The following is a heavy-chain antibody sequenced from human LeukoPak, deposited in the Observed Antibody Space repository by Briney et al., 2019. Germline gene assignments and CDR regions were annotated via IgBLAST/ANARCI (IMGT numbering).Heavy chain of an antibody. J-gene: IGHJ4*02. CDR3: ARGLSPFDY. CDR1: GGSISSYY. V-gene: IGHV4-59*12. CDR2: IHYTGST. Sequence: SETLSLTCTVSGGSISSYYWSWIRQPPGKGLECIGYIHYTGSTNYNPSLKSRVTISVETSKNQFSLKLKSVTAADTAVYYCARGLSPFDYWGQGTLVTVSS. D-gene: IGHD4/OR15-4a*01.